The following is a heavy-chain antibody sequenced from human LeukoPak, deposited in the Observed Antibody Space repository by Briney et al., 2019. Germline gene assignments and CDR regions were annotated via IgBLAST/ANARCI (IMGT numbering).Heavy chain of an antibody. Sequence: PGGSLRLSCTASRVSFSNHAMNWGRQAPGAGLERVSLVSGSSGSRYFADSVQGRFTISRDNSMNTLYLQMNSLRAEDTAVYYCAKGRGDGYSYPLLFDYWGQGTLVTVSS. V-gene: IGHV3-23*01. D-gene: IGHD5-24*01. CDR3: AKGRGDGYSYPLLFDY. J-gene: IGHJ4*02. CDR2: VSGSSGSR. CDR1: RVSFSNHA.